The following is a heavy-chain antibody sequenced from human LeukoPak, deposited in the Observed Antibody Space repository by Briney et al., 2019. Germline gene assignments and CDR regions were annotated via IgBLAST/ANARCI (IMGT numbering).Heavy chain of an antibody. CDR2: ISGSGGST. V-gene: IGHV3-23*01. D-gene: IGHD2/OR15-2a*01. Sequence: GGSLRLSCAASGFTFSSYAMSWVRQAPGNGLEWVSAISGSGGSTYYADSVKGRFTISRDNSKNTLYLQMNSLRAEDTAVYYCARDSTVYYYYGMDVWGQGTTVTVSS. CDR1: GFTFSSYA. CDR3: ARDSTVYYYYGMDV. J-gene: IGHJ6*02.